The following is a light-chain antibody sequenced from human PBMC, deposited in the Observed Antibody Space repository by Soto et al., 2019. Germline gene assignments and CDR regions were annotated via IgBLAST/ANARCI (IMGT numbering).Light chain of an antibody. CDR1: SSNIGAGYD. J-gene: IGLJ1*01. V-gene: IGLV1-40*01. CDR2: GNS. Sequence: VRTQPPSVSGAPGQRVTIACTGSSSNIGAGYDVHWYQQLPGTAPKLLIYGNSNRPSGVPDRFSGSKSGTSASLAITGLQAEDEADYYCQSYDSSLSGYVFGTGTKVTVL. CDR3: QSYDSSLSGYV.